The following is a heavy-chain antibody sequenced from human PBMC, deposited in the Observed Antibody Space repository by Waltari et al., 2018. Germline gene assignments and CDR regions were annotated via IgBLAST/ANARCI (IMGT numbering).Heavy chain of an antibody. Sequence: EVQLVESGGGLVQPGGSLRLSCAASGFTFSGYWMSWVRQAPGKGLEWVANIKEDGSEKYYVDSVKGRFTISRDNAKNSLYLQMNSLRAEDTAVYYCARGGKYYYSWWGQGTLVTVSS. V-gene: IGHV3-7*01. CDR2: IKEDGSEK. CDR3: ARGGKYYYSW. J-gene: IGHJ4*02. CDR1: GFTFSGYW. D-gene: IGHD3-10*01.